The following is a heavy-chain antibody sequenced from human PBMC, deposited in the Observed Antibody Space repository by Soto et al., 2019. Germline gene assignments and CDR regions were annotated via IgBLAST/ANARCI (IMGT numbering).Heavy chain of an antibody. CDR3: ARDKSPYSRGWHNRHFDY. J-gene: IGHJ4*02. CDR2: ISYDGSNK. D-gene: IGHD6-19*01. V-gene: IGHV3-30-3*01. Sequence: QVQLVESGGGVVQPGRSLRLSCAASGFTFSSYAMHWVRQAPGKGLEWVAVISYDGSNKYYADSVKGRFTISRDNSKNTVYVQRNSLRAEDTAVYYWARDKSPYSRGWHNRHFDYWGQGTLVTVSS. CDR1: GFTFSSYA.